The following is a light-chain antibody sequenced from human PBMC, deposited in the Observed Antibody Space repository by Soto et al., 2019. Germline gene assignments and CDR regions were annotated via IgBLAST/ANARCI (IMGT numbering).Light chain of an antibody. CDR2: DVS. V-gene: IGLV2-18*02. CDR3: SSYTSSSTYV. J-gene: IGLJ1*01. Sequence: QSVLTQPPSVSGSPGQSVAISCTGTGSDVGTFNRVSWYQQSPGTAPKLMIYDVSDRPSGVPDRFSGSKSGNTASLTISGLQAEAEADYYCSSYTSSSTYVFGTGTKLTVL. CDR1: GSDVGTFNR.